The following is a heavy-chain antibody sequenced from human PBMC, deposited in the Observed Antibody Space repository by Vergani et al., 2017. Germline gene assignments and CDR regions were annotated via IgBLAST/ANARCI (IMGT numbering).Heavy chain of an antibody. J-gene: IGHJ4*02. CDR3: AGDRDFWSGYFDY. CDR1: GCSISSGSYY. CDR2: IYTRGST. Sequence: QVQLQESGPGLVKPSQTLSLTCTFSGCSISSGSYYWIWIRQPAGKGLEWIGRIYTRGSTNYNPTLKSRVTISVDTSKNQLSLKLSSVTAADTAVYYCAGDRDFWSGYFDYWGQGTLVSVSS. V-gene: IGHV4-61*02. D-gene: IGHD3-3*01.